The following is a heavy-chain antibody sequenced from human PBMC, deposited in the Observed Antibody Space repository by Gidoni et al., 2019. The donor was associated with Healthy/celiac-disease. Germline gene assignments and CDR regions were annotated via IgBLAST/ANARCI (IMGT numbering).Heavy chain of an antibody. V-gene: IGHV1-46*01. CDR1: GYTFTSYY. CDR3: ARGAVGSSGWADAFDI. J-gene: IGHJ3*02. D-gene: IGHD6-19*01. CDR2: INPSGGST. Sequence: QVQLVQSGAEVKKPGASVKVSCKASGYTFTSYYMHWVRQAPGQGLEWMGIINPSGGSTSYAQKFQGRVTMTRDTSTSTVYMELSSLRSEDTAVYYCARGAVGSSGWADAFDIWGQGTMVTVSS.